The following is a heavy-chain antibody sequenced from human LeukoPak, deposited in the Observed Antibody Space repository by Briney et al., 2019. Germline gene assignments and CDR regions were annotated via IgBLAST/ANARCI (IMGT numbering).Heavy chain of an antibody. CDR2: IYYSGST. CDR1: GDSMRSYY. Sequence: SETLSLTCTVSGDSMRSYYCSWIRQPPGKGLEWIGYIYYSGSTNCSAALTSPVTISIDTSKCQFSLKVPSVSPADTAVYYCARHRGDYNWSDRWGQGTLVAVSS. V-gene: IGHV4-59*08. D-gene: IGHD3-16*01. CDR3: ARHRGDYNWSDR. J-gene: IGHJ5*02.